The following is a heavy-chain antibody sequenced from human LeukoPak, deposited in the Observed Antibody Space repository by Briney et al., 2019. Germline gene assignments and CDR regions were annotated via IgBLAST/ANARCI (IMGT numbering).Heavy chain of an antibody. J-gene: IGHJ5*02. CDR3: ARDQDGSGRGFDP. CDR2: IYYSGST. V-gene: IGHV4-39*07. CDR1: GGSISSSSYY. D-gene: IGHD3-10*01. Sequence: PSETLSLTCTVSGGSISSSSYYWGWIRQPPGKGLEWIGSIYYSGSTYYNPSLKSRVTISVDTSKNQFSLKLSSVTAADTAVYYCARDQDGSGRGFDPWGQGTLVTVSS.